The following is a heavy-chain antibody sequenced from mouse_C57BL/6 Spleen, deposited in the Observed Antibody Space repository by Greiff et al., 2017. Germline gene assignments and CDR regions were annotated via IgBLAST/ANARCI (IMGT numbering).Heavy chain of an antibody. D-gene: IGHD4-1*01. J-gene: IGHJ4*01. Sequence: VQLQQPGAELVRPGTSVKLSCKASGYTFTSYWMHWVKQRPGQGLEWIGVIDPSDSYTNYNQKFKGKATLTVDTSSSTAYMQLSSLTSEDSAVYYCARERVGRGYYYAMDYWGQGTSVTVSS. CDR3: ARERVGRGYYYAMDY. V-gene: IGHV1-59*01. CDR1: GYTFTSYW. CDR2: IDPSDSYT.